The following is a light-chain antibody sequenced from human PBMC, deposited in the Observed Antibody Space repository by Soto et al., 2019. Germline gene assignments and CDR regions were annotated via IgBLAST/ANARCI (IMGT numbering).Light chain of an antibody. Sequence: ESVLTQSPGTLSLSPGERATLSCRASQTVSTSYIAWYQQKPGQAPRLLIYAASSRATGIPDRFSGSGSGTDFTLTISRLEPEDFAVYYCQQFGSSLIAFGQGTRLEIK. J-gene: IGKJ5*01. CDR3: QQFGSSLIA. V-gene: IGKV3-20*01. CDR1: QTVSTSY. CDR2: AAS.